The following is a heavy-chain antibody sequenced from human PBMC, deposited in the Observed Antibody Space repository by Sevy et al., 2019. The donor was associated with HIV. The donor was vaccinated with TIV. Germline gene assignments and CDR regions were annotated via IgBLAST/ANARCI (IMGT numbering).Heavy chain of an antibody. J-gene: IGHJ6*02. CDR3: TTDAQLLWLRGYYYGMDV. V-gene: IGHV3-15*01. CDR2: IKSKTDGGTT. D-gene: IGHD2-21*01. Sequence: GGSLRLSCAASGFTFSNAWMSWVRQAPGKGLEWVGRIKSKTDGGTTDYAAPVKGRFTISRDDSKNTLYLQMNSLKTEDIAVYYCTTDAQLLWLRGYYYGMDVWGQGTTVTVSS. CDR1: GFTFSNAW.